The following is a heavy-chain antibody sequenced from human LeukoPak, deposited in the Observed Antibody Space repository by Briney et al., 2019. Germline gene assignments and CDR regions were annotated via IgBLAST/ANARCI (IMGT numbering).Heavy chain of an antibody. J-gene: IGHJ4*02. Sequence: TLSLTCAVSGGSISSGGYSWGWTRQPAGKGLEWIGYIYQSGSTYYNPSLKSRETISVDRSQNQYCLKLSSVTAADTAVYYCARVEQLLGLLDYWGQGTLVTVSS. CDR3: ARVEQLLGLLDY. D-gene: IGHD6-13*01. V-gene: IGHV4-30-2*01. CDR2: IYQSGST. CDR1: GGSISSGGYS.